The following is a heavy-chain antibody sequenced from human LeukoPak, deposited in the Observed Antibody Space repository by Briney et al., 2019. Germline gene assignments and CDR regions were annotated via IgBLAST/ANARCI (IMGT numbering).Heavy chain of an antibody. D-gene: IGHD2-2*01. CDR3: AGANCSSTSCYAEYYYYGMDV. CDR2: INHSGST. V-gene: IGHV4-34*01. CDR1: GGSISSYY. Sequence: SETLSLTCTVSGGSISSYYWSWIRQPPGRGLEWIGEINHSGSTNYNPSLKSRVTISADTSKNQFSLKLSSVTAADTAVYYCAGANCSSTSCYAEYYYYGMDVWGKGTTVTVSS. J-gene: IGHJ6*04.